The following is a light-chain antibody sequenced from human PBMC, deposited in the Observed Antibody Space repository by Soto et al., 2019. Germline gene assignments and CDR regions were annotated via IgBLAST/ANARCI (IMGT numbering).Light chain of an antibody. V-gene: IGKV1-5*03. J-gene: IGKJ1*01. Sequence: DIQMTQSPSTLSGSVGDRVTITCRASQTISSWLAWYQQKPGKAPKLLIYKASTLKSGVPSRFSGSGSGTEFTLTISSLQPDDFATYYCQQYNSHRTFGQGTKVDIK. CDR3: QQYNSHRT. CDR1: QTISSW. CDR2: KAS.